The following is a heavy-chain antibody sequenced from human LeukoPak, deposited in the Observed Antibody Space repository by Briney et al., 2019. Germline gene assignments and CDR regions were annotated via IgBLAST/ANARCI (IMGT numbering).Heavy chain of an antibody. Sequence: SETLSLTCAVYGGSFSGYYWSWIRQPPGKGLEWIGEINHSGSTNYNPSLRSRVTISVDTSKNQFSLKLSSVTAADTAVYYCARDNLYSYCSSTSCQYYFDYWGQGTLVTVSS. V-gene: IGHV4-34*01. CDR3: ARDNLYSYCSSTSCQYYFDY. J-gene: IGHJ4*02. CDR2: INHSGST. CDR1: GGSFSGYY. D-gene: IGHD2-2*01.